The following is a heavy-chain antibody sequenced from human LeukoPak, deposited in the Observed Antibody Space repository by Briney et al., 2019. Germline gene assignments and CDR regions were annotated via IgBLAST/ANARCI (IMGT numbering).Heavy chain of an antibody. Sequence: ASVKVSCKASGGTFSSYAISWVRQAPGQGLEWMGRIIPIFGTANYAQKFQGRVTITTDESTSTAYMELSSLRSEDTAVYYCAYTAMVTTYYYYYMDVWGKGTKVTVSS. CDR1: GGTFSSYA. CDR3: AYTAMVTTYYYYYMDV. V-gene: IGHV1-69*05. CDR2: IIPIFGTA. J-gene: IGHJ6*03. D-gene: IGHD5-18*01.